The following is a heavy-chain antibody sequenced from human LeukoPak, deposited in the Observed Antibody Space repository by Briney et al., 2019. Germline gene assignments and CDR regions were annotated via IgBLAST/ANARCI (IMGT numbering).Heavy chain of an antibody. D-gene: IGHD3-10*02. V-gene: IGHV3-48*03. Sequence: GGSLRLSCAASGFTFSSYSMNWVRQAPGKGLEWVSYISSSGSAIYYADSVKGRFTISRDNAKNSLYLQMNSLRAEDTAVYYCAELGITMIGGVWGKGTADSISS. CDR2: ISSSGSAI. J-gene: IGHJ6*04. CDR3: AELGITMIGGV. CDR1: GFTFSSYS.